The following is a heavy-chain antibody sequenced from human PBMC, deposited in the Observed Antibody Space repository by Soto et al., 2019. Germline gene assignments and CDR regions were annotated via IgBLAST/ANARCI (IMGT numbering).Heavy chain of an antibody. CDR1: GGSFSGYY. CDR2: INHSGST. V-gene: IGHV4-34*01. CDR3: ARAGIAARSHYYYMDV. J-gene: IGHJ6*03. D-gene: IGHD6-13*01. Sequence: PSETLSLTCAVYGGSFSGYYWSWIRQPPGKGLEWIGEINHSGSTNYNPSLKSRVTISVDTSKNQFSLKLSSVTAADTAVYYCARAGIAARSHYYYMDVWGKGTTVTVSS.